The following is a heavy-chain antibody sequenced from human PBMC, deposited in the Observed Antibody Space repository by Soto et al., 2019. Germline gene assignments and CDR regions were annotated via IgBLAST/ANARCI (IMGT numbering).Heavy chain of an antibody. Sequence: SETLSLTCAVYGGSFSGSYWSWIRQPPGKGLEWIGEINHSGSTNYNPSLKSRVTISVDTSKNQFSLKLSSVTAADTAVYYCARANYDFWSGHTPIYYYGMDVWGQGTTVTVSS. CDR1: GGSFSGSY. D-gene: IGHD3-3*01. J-gene: IGHJ6*02. CDR3: ARANYDFWSGHTPIYYYGMDV. CDR2: INHSGST. V-gene: IGHV4-34*01.